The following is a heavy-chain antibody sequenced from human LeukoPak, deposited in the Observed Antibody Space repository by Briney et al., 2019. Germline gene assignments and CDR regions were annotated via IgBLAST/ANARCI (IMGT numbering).Heavy chain of an antibody. CDR3: ARQLGATHYYYYYMDV. J-gene: IGHJ6*03. Sequence: GGSLKISCKGSGSRFTSYWIGWVRQMPGQGLEWMGIIYPGDSDTRYSPSFPGQVTISADKSISTAYLQWSSLKASDTAMYYCARQLGATHYYYYYMDVWGKGTTVTVSS. D-gene: IGHD1-26*01. CDR1: GSRFTSYW. CDR2: IYPGDSDT. V-gene: IGHV5-51*01.